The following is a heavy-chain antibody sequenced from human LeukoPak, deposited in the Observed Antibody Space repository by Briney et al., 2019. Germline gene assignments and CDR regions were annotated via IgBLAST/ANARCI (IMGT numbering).Heavy chain of an antibody. Sequence: PGGSLRLSCAASGFTFSIYAMTWVRQAPGKGLEWVSAISGSGGSTYYADSVKGRFTISRDNSKNTLYLQMNSLGAEDTAVYYCAKDTGNSIYITMIVVVIPPVPDYWGQGTLVTVSS. V-gene: IGHV3-23*01. CDR2: ISGSGGST. CDR1: GFTFSIYA. CDR3: AKDTGNSIYITMIVVVIPPVPDY. D-gene: IGHD3-22*01. J-gene: IGHJ4*02.